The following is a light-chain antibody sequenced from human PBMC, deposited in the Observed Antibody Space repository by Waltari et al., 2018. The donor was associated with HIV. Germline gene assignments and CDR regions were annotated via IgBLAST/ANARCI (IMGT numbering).Light chain of an antibody. CDR2: RTT. V-gene: IGLV1-44*01. CDR1: PSNIAVDS. J-gene: IGLJ3*02. Sequence: TLPHSASGTPGQSVTISCSGLPSNIAVDSVLWYHHVPGTAPRLLIYRTTRLPSGVPDRFSGSISGTSASLAISGLHYEEDGDYYFALWTDTLTGWVFGGGTKVTVL. CDR3: ALWTDTLTGWV.